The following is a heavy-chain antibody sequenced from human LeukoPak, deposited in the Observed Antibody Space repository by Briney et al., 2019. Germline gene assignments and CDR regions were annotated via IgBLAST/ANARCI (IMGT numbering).Heavy chain of an antibody. D-gene: IGHD3-16*02. Sequence: GGSLRLSCAASGFTFSSYWMHWVRQAPGKGLVWVSRINSDGSRTNYADSVKGRFTIPRDNAKNTLYLQMNNLRAEDTAVYYCASNLGELSLAAFGYWGQGTLVTVSS. V-gene: IGHV3-74*01. J-gene: IGHJ4*02. CDR1: GFTFSSYW. CDR2: INSDGSRT. CDR3: ASNLGELSLAAFGY.